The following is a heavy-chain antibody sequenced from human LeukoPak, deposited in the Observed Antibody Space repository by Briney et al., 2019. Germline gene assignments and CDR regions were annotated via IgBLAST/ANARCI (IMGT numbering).Heavy chain of an antibody. CDR1: GFTVSSHY. CDR2: IKQDGSEK. CDR3: ARVDY. V-gene: IGHV3-7*01. Sequence: GGSLRLSCAASGFTVSSHYMSWVRQAPGKGLEWVANIKQDGSEKYYVDSVKGRFTISRDNAKNSLYLQMNSLRAEDTAVYYCARVDYWGQGTLVTVSS. J-gene: IGHJ4*02.